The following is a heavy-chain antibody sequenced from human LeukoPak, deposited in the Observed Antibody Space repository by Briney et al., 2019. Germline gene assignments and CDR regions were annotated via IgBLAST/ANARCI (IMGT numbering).Heavy chain of an antibody. Sequence: GASVNVSCASSGYTFTAYLLHWVRQAPGQGLEWMGWINPNRGETDYAQNFQGRVTMTRDTSINTAYMDLNRLRPDDTAVYYCVRSPTSGTYYNRPYYFDYWGQGTLVTVSS. J-gene: IGHJ4*02. CDR3: VRSPTSGTYYNRPYYFDY. V-gene: IGHV1-2*02. CDR2: INPNRGET. D-gene: IGHD3-10*01. CDR1: GYTFTAYL.